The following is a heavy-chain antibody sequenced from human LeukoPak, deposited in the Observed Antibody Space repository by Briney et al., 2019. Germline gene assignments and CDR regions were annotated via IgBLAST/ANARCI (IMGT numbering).Heavy chain of an antibody. J-gene: IGHJ4*02. D-gene: IGHD1-26*01. CDR3: ARDLISGHYTFDY. Sequence: QSGGSLRLSCAASGFAFSRYAMNWVRQAPGKGLEWVSYISSTSSNIYYADSVQGRFTVSRDNVKNSLYLQMNSLRDDDTAVYYCARDLISGHYTFDYWGQGTLVTVSS. CDR1: GFAFSRYA. V-gene: IGHV3-48*02. CDR2: ISSTSSNI.